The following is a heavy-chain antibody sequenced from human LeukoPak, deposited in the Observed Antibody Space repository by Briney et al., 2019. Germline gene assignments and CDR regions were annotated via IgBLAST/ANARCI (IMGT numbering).Heavy chain of an antibody. CDR1: GGSISSGGYY. D-gene: IGHD5-12*01. J-gene: IGHJ3*02. CDR2: IYYSGST. Sequence: SETLSLTCTVSGGSISSGGYYWSWIRQHPGKGLEWIGYIYYSGSTYYNPSLKSRVTISVDTSKNQFSLKLSSVTAADTAVYYCARDWAHLPTLTDAFDIWGQGTMVTVSS. CDR3: ARDWAHLPTLTDAFDI. V-gene: IGHV4-31*03.